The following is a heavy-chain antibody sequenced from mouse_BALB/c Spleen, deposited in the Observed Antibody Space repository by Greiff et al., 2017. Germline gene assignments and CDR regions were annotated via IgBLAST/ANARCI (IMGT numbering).Heavy chain of an antibody. CDR2: ISSGGST. J-gene: IGHJ4*01. CDR1: GFTFSSYA. D-gene: IGHD1-1*01. V-gene: IGHV5-6-5*01. Sequence: EVQRVESGGGLVKPGGSLKLSCAASGFTFSSYAMSWVRQTPEKRLEWVASISSGGSTYYPDSVKGRFTISRDNARNILYLQMSSLRSEDTAMYYCARGGVYYYGSSLDYYAMDYWGQGTSVTVSS. CDR3: ARGGVYYYGSSLDYYAMDY.